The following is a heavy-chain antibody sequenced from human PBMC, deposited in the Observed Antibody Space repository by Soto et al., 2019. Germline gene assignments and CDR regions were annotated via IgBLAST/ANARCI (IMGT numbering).Heavy chain of an antibody. CDR3: ARGYCSSTSCYNWFDP. Sequence: ASLKVYCKASGYTFTSYYMRWVRQAPGQGLEWMGIINPSGGSTSYAQKFQGRVTMTRDTSTSTVYMELSSLRSEDTAVYYCARGYCSSTSCYNWFDPWGQGTLVTVSS. CDR1: GYTFTSYY. D-gene: IGHD2-2*01. J-gene: IGHJ5*02. V-gene: IGHV1-46*01. CDR2: INPSGGST.